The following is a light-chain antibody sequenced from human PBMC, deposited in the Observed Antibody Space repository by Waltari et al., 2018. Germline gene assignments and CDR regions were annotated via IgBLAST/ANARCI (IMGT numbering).Light chain of an antibody. CDR1: QSLLYSSNNMNY. J-gene: IGKJ1*01. Sequence: DIVMTQSPDSLAMSLGERATITCKSSQSLLYSSNNMNYLAWYQQRPGQPPKLLIYWASTRESGVPDRFSGSGSGTDFTLTISSLQAEDVAVYYCQQYYSRPRTFGQGTKVEIK. V-gene: IGKV4-1*01. CDR3: QQYYSRPRT. CDR2: WAS.